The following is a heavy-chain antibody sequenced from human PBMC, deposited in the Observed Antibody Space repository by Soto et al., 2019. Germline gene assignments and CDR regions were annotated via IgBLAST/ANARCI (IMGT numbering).Heavy chain of an antibody. CDR3: ARVALHSSDAFDI. D-gene: IGHD6-6*01. CDR1: GGSISSGGYS. J-gene: IGHJ3*02. CDR2: IYHSGST. Sequence: QLQLQESGSGLVKPSQTLSLTCAVSGGSISSGGYSWSWIRQPPGKGLEWIGYIYHSGSTYYNPSLKSRVTISVERSKNQFSLKLSSVTAADTAVYYCARVALHSSDAFDIWGQGTMVTVSS. V-gene: IGHV4-30-2*01.